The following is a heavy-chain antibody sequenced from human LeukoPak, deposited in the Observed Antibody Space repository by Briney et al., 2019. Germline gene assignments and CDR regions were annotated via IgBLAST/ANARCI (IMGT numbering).Heavy chain of an antibody. J-gene: IGHJ4*02. CDR2: IIPIFGTA. D-gene: IGHD3-22*01. Sequence: SVKVSCKASGGTFTSYAISWVRQAPGQGLEWMGGIIPIFGTANYAQKFQGRVTITADESTSTAYMELSSLRSEDTAVYYCASIGSSAYIPFDYWGQGTLVTVSS. CDR1: GGTFTSYA. V-gene: IGHV1-69*13. CDR3: ASIGSSAYIPFDY.